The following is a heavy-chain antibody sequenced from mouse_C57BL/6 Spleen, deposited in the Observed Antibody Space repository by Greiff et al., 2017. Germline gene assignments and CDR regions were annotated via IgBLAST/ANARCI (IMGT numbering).Heavy chain of an antibody. Sequence: QVQLQQSGAELARPGASVKLSCKASGYTFTSYGISWVKQRTGQGLEWIGEIYPRSGNTYYNEKFKGKATLTADKSSRTAYMELLSLTSEDSAVYCCSRDYSNYLYYFDYWGQGTTLTVSS. V-gene: IGHV1-81*01. J-gene: IGHJ2*01. CDR1: GYTFTSYG. D-gene: IGHD2-5*01. CDR2: IYPRSGNT. CDR3: SRDYSNYLYYFDY.